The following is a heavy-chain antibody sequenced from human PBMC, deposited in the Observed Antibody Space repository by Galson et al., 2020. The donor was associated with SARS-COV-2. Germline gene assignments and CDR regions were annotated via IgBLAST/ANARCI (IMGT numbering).Heavy chain of an antibody. CDR3: ARVRSGNYIYDY. J-gene: IGHJ4*02. CDR1: GYNFNSDW. V-gene: IGHV5-51*01. CDR2: IYPGDSET. D-gene: IGHD1-26*01. Sequence: KIGESLKISCKASGYNFNSDWIGWVRQMPGKGLEWMGIIYPGDSETRYSLSFQGQVTMSADKSINTAYLQWSSLKALDTAMYYCARVRSGNYIYDYWGQGTLVTVSS.